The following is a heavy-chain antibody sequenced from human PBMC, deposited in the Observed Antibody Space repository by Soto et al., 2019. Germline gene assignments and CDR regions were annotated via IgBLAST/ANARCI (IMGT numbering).Heavy chain of an antibody. D-gene: IGHD2-15*01. CDR2: INTDGSST. J-gene: IGHJ4*02. V-gene: IGHV3-74*01. Sequence: VQLVASGGGLVQPGGSLRLSCAASGFTFSSYWMHWVRQAPGKGLVWISRINTDGSSTSYVDSVQGRFTISRDNGKNTLFLQMNSLRGEDTAVYYCARRGSGVTRGLHYWGQGTLVTVSS. CDR3: ARRGSGVTRGLHY. CDR1: GFTFSSYW.